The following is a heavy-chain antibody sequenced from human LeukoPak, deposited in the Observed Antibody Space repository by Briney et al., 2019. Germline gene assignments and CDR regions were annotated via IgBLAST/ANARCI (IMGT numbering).Heavy chain of an antibody. V-gene: IGHV4-59*08. J-gene: IGHJ5*02. Sequence: PSETLSLTCTVSGGSISSHYWNWIRQPPGKGLEWIGYISYSGSTNYNPSLKSRVTMSLDTSKNHFSLKLTSVTAADTAVYYCARLLGYCSGGGCYPRWFAPWGQGTLVTVSS. CDR1: GGSISSHY. D-gene: IGHD2-15*01. CDR2: ISYSGST. CDR3: ARLLGYCSGGGCYPRWFAP.